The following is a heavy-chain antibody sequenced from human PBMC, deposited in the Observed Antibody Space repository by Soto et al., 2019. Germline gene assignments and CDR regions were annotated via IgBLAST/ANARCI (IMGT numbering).Heavy chain of an antibody. J-gene: IGHJ6*02. D-gene: IGHD6-19*01. CDR3: AMDRGLAVAGGMDV. V-gene: IGHV1-69*12. Sequence: QVQLVQSGAEVKKPGSSVKVSCKASGGTFSSYAISWVRQAPGQGLEWMGGILPIYGTANYAQKFQGRVTIAADESTSTAYMGGGSLRSEDTAVYCCAMDRGLAVAGGMDVWGQGTTVTVSS. CDR1: GGTFSSYA. CDR2: ILPIYGTA.